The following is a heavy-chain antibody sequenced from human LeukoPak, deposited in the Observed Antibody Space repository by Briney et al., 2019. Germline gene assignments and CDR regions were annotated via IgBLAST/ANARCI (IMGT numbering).Heavy chain of an antibody. CDR2: MRGNGET. Sequence: GGSLRLSCAASGLNFSSFAMSWVRQGPARGLEWVSSMRGNGETFYADSVKGRFTLSSDSSRNTVCFQLNNLRVEDTAIYYCARASWVSSTDAVRWGQGTLVTVSS. J-gene: IGHJ4*02. CDR3: ARASWVSSTDAVR. D-gene: IGHD2-8*01. V-gene: IGHV3-23*01. CDR1: GLNFSSFA.